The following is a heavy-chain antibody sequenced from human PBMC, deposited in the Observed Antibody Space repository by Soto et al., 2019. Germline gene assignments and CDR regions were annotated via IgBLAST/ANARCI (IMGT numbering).Heavy chain of an antibody. CDR1: GYSFTSYW. Sequence: PGESLKISCKGSGYSFTSYWIGWVRQMPGKGLEWMGIIYPGDSDTRYSPSFQGQVTISADKSISTAYLQWSSLKASDTAMYYCATPEKYCSGGSCYDAFDIWGQGTMVTVSS. D-gene: IGHD2-15*01. CDR2: IYPGDSDT. V-gene: IGHV5-51*01. J-gene: IGHJ3*02. CDR3: ATPEKYCSGGSCYDAFDI.